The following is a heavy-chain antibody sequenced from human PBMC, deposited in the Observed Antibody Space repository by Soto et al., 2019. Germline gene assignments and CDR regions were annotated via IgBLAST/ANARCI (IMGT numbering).Heavy chain of an antibody. Sequence: PSETLSLTCSVYGGSFSGYYWSWIRQPPGKGLEWIGEINHSGSTNYNPSLKSRVTISVDTSKNQFSLKLSSVTAADTAVYYCARKMATLDYWGRGTLVTVSS. V-gene: IGHV4-34*01. CDR1: GGSFSGYY. CDR3: ARKMATLDY. CDR2: INHSGST. J-gene: IGHJ4*02. D-gene: IGHD5-12*01.